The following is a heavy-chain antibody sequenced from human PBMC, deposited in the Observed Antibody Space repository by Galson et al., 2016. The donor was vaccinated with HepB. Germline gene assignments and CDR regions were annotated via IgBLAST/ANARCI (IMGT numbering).Heavy chain of an antibody. V-gene: IGHV2-5*02. CDR2: IYWDADR. CDR1: GFSLSTSGVG. D-gene: IGHD2-21*02. Sequence: PALVKPTQTLTLTCTFSGFSLSTSGVGVGWIRQPPGKALEWLAFIYWDADRRYSPSLKRRLTITKDTSKNQVVLTMTNMDPVDTATYYCAHSDCGGDCYSTPFDYWGQGTLVTVSS. J-gene: IGHJ4*02. CDR3: AHSDCGGDCYSTPFDY.